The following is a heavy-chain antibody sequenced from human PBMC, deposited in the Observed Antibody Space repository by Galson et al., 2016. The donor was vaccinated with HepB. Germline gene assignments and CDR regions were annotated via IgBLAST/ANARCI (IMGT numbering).Heavy chain of an antibody. CDR2: ISPYNGHT. CDR1: GYTFNTYG. D-gene: IGHD3-10*01. V-gene: IGHV1-18*01. J-gene: IGHJ3*02. CDR3: ARERHSSGRDVFDI. Sequence: SVKVSCKASGYTFNTYGVAWVRQAPGQGLEWMGWISPYNGHTNYAQNFQGRVTMTTDTSTSTAFLELRSLSSDDTAVYYCARERHSSGRDVFDIWGQGTLVTVSS.